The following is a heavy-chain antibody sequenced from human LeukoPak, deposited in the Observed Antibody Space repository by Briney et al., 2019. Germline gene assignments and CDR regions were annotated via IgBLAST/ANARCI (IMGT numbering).Heavy chain of an antibody. V-gene: IGHV3-74*01. CDR1: GFTLSSYW. CDR2: INSDGSST. J-gene: IGHJ4*02. CDR3: ARERDILTGYYPFDY. D-gene: IGHD3-9*01. Sequence: GGSLRLSCAASGFTLSSYWMHWVRQAPGKGLVWVSRINSDGSSTSYTDSVKGRFTISRDNAKNTLYLQMNSLRAEDTAVYYCARERDILTGYYPFDYWGQGTLVTVSS.